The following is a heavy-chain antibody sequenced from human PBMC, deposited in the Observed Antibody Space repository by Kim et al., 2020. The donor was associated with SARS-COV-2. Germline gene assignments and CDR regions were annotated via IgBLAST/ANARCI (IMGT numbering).Heavy chain of an antibody. V-gene: IGHV3-23*01. CDR2: ISGSGGST. CDR1: GFTFSSYA. J-gene: IGHJ4*02. Sequence: GGSLRLSCAASGFTFSSYAMSWVRQAPGKGLEWVSAISGSGGSTYYADSVKGRFTISRDNSKNTLYLQMNSLRAEDTAVYYCAKDLISGREQWELGSIDYWGQGTLVTVSS. D-gene: IGHD1-26*01. CDR3: AKDLISGREQWELGSIDY.